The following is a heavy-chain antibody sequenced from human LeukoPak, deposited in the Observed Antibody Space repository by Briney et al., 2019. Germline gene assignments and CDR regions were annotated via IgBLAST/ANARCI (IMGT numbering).Heavy chain of an antibody. V-gene: IGHV3-30*18. Sequence: GGSLRLSCAASGFTFSSYAMSWVRQAPGKGLEWVAVISYDGSNKYYADSVKGRFTISRDNSKNTLYLQMNSLRAEDTAVYYCAKDYSPLMVRGAPFDYWGQGTLVTVSS. J-gene: IGHJ4*02. D-gene: IGHD3-10*01. CDR2: ISYDGSNK. CDR1: GFTFSSYA. CDR3: AKDYSPLMVRGAPFDY.